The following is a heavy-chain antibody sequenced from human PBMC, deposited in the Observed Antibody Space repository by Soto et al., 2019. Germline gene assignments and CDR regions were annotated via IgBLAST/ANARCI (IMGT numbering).Heavy chain of an antibody. CDR1: GGSISSGDYY. D-gene: IGHD3-3*01. CDR3: ARAGFLEWLLPDY. Sequence: PSETLSLTCTVSGGSISSGDYYWSWIRQPPGKGLEWIGYIYYSGSTYYNPSLKSRVTISIDTSKNQLFLNLSSVTAADTAMYYCARAGFLEWLLPDYWAREPWSPSPQ. V-gene: IGHV4-30-4*01. J-gene: IGHJ4*02. CDR2: IYYSGST.